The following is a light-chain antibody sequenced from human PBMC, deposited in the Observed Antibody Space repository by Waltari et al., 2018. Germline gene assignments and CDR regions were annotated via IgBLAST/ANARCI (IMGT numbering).Light chain of an antibody. V-gene: IGLV2-14*01. CDR1: SSDVRGYNY. CDR2: EVS. J-gene: IGLJ2*01. Sequence: QSALTQPASVSGSPGQSITIPCTGTSSDVRGYNYVSWYQQHPGKAPKLMIYEVSNRPSGVSNRFSGSKSGNTASRTISGLQAEDEADYYCSSYTSSSTVVFGGGTKLTVL. CDR3: SSYTSSSTVV.